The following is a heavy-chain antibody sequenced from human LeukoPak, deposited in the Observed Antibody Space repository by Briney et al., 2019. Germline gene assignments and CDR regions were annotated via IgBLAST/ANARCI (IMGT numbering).Heavy chain of an antibody. D-gene: IGHD2/OR15-2a*01. CDR1: GGSISSGSYY. CDR2: IYTSGST. V-gene: IGHV4-61*02. CDR3: ARDVSTDNWFDP. Sequence: SETLSLTCTVSGGSISSGSYYWSWIRQPAGKGLEWTGRIYTSGSTNYNPSLKSRVTISVDTSKNQFSLKLSSVTAADTAVYYCARDVSTDNWFDPWGQGTLVTVSS. J-gene: IGHJ5*02.